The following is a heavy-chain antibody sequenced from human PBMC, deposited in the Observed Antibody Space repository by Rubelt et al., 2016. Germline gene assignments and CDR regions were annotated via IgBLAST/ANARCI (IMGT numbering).Heavy chain of an antibody. CDR3: ASEWELLG. CDR2: ITSSSGTI. J-gene: IGHJ4*02. D-gene: IGHD1-26*01. V-gene: IGHV3-48*02. Sequence: EVQLVESGGGLVQPGGSLKLSCAASGFIFSGYNMNWVRQAPGKGLEWISYITSSSGTIYYADSVKGRFTISRDNGEQSLYLQMNSRRDEDTAVYYCASEWELLGWGQGTLVTVSS. CDR1: GFIFSGYN.